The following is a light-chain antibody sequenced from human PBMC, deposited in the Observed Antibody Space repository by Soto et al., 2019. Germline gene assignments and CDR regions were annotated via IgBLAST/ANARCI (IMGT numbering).Light chain of an antibody. CDR1: QSVSIL. V-gene: IGKV3-15*01. J-gene: IGKJ1*01. CDR3: QQYNNWPRT. Sequence: EIVRTQSPATLAVSPGESVPLSCGARQSVSILLAWYQQKPGQAPRLLIHGATTRATGIPARFSGSGSGTEFTLTISSLQSEDFAVYYCQQYNNWPRTFGQGTKVDIK. CDR2: GAT.